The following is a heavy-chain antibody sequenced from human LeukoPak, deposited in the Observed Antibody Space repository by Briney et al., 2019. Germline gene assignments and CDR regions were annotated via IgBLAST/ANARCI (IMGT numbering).Heavy chain of an antibody. CDR2: ISSSSSYI. Sequence: GGSLRLSCAASGFTFSSYSMNWVRQAPGKGLEWVSSISSSSSYIYCADSVKGRFTISRDNAKNTLYLQMNSLRAEDTAVYYCAKDHATYYDYVWGSWDYWGQGTLVTVSS. J-gene: IGHJ4*02. CDR3: AKDHATYYDYVWGSWDY. V-gene: IGHV3-21*04. CDR1: GFTFSSYS. D-gene: IGHD3-16*01.